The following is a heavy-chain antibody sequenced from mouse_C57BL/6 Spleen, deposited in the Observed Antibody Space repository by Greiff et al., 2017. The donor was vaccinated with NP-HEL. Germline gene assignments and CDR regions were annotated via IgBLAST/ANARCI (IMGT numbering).Heavy chain of an antibody. J-gene: IGHJ4*01. Sequence: VESGGGLVKPGGSLKLSCAASGFTFSDYGMHWVRQAPEKGLEWVAYISSGSSTIYYADTVKGRFTISRDNAKNTLFLQMTSLRSEDTAMYYCARLLRSYAMDYWGQGTSVTVSS. CDR2: ISSGSSTI. D-gene: IGHD1-1*01. V-gene: IGHV5-17*01. CDR3: ARLLRSYAMDY. CDR1: GFTFSDYG.